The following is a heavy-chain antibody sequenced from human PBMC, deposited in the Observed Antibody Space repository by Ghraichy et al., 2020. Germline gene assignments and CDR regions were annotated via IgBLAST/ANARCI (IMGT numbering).Heavy chain of an antibody. V-gene: IGHV4-39*07. Sequence: ESLNISCTVSGGSISSSSYYWGWIRQPPGKGLEWIGSIYYSGSTYYNPSLKSRVTISVDTSKNQFSLKLSSVTAADTAVYYCARDTSSGSPSAYYGMDVWGQGTTVTVSS. CDR2: IYYSGST. CDR1: GGSISSSSYY. D-gene: IGHD6-19*01. J-gene: IGHJ6*02. CDR3: ARDTSSGSPSAYYGMDV.